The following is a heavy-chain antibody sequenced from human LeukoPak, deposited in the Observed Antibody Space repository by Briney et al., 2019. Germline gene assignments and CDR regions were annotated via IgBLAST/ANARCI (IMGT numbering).Heavy chain of an antibody. CDR1: GFTFSSYA. Sequence: GRSLRLSCAASGFTFSSYAMHWVRQAPGKGLEWVAVISYDGSNKYYADSVKGRFTISRDNSKNTLYLQMNSLRAEDTAVYYCARPLARGPFDYWVQGTLVTVSS. CDR3: ARPLARGPFDY. V-gene: IGHV3-30*01. D-gene: IGHD3-3*02. CDR2: ISYDGSNK. J-gene: IGHJ4*02.